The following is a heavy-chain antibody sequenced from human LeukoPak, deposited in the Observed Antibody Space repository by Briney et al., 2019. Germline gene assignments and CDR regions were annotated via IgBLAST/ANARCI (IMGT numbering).Heavy chain of an antibody. CDR2: INHSGST. CDR1: GGSFSGYY. J-gene: IGHJ5*02. CDR3: ARDSTPYYDFWSGINWFDP. D-gene: IGHD3-3*01. V-gene: IGHV4-34*01. Sequence: SETLSLTCAVYGGSFSGYYWSWIRQPPGKGLEWIGEINHSGSTNYNPSLKSRVTISVDTSKNRFSLKLSSVTAADTAVYYCARDSTPYYDFWSGINWFDPWGQGTLVTVSS.